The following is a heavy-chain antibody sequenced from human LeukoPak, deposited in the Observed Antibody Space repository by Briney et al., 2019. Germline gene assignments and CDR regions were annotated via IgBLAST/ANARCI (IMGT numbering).Heavy chain of an antibody. CDR2: INPNSGGT. D-gene: IGHD3-22*01. CDR3: ARARYDSSGYYSFSDY. V-gene: IGHV1-2*02. Sequence: GASVKVSCKPSGYAFTGYYIHWVRQAPGQGLEWMGWINPNSGGTKYAQKSQGRVTMTRDTSISTAYMELSRLRSDDTAVYYCARARYDSSGYYSFSDYWGQGTLVTVSS. CDR1: GYAFTGYY. J-gene: IGHJ4*02.